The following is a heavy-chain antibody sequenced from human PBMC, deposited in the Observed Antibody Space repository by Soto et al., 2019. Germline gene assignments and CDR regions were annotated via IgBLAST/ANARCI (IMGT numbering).Heavy chain of an antibody. CDR2: INSDGSST. V-gene: IGHV3-74*01. CDR3: ARARKDIVVVPAATGAFDI. J-gene: IGHJ3*02. Sequence: EVQLVESGGGLVQPGGSLRLSCAASGFTFSSYWMHWVRQARGKGLVWVSRINSDGSSTSYADSVKGRFTISRDNAKNTLYLQMNSLRAEDTAVYYCARARKDIVVVPAATGAFDIWGQGTMVTVSS. D-gene: IGHD2-2*01. CDR1: GFTFSSYW.